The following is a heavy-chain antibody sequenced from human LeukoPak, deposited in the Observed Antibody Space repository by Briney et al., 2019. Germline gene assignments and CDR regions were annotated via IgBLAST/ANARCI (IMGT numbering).Heavy chain of an antibody. V-gene: IGHV3-30*02. Sequence: GGSLRLSCAASGFTLSTYGMHWVRQAPGKGLEWLAFIQSDERNKNYADSVKGRFTISRDISKNTLYLQMNSLTFEDTAMYYCTRDANWALDYWGQGTPVSVSS. CDR3: TRDANWALDY. J-gene: IGHJ4*02. CDR2: IQSDERNK. CDR1: GFTLSTYG. D-gene: IGHD7-27*01.